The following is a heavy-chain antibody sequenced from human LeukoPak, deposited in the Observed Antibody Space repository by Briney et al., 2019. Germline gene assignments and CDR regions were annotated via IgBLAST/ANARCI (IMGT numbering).Heavy chain of an antibody. CDR2: IWYDGSNK. CDR3: AKAKWIQLWFIDY. V-gene: IGHV3-33*06. Sequence: PGRSLRLSCAASGFTFSSYGMHWVRQAPGKGLEWVAVIWYDGSNKYYADSVKGRFTISRDNSKNTLYLQMNSLRAEDTAVYYCAKAKWIQLWFIDYWGQGTLVTVSS. D-gene: IGHD5-18*01. J-gene: IGHJ4*02. CDR1: GFTFSSYG.